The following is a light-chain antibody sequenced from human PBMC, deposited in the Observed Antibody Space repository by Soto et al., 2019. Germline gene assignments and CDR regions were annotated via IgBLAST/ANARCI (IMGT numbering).Light chain of an antibody. Sequence: DVQMTQSPSTLSASVGDRVTITCRASQPINKWLAWYQQRPGKAPTFLIYKTSTLETGVTSRFSGSGSGTEFTLTISSLQPEDFAIYYCQQFNTYPWTFGQGTRVEI. CDR2: KTS. CDR3: QQFNTYPWT. CDR1: QPINKW. J-gene: IGKJ1*01. V-gene: IGKV1-5*03.